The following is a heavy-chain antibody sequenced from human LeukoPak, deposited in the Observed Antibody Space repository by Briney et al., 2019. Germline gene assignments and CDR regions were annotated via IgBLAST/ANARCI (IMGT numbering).Heavy chain of an antibody. V-gene: IGHV3-7*01. Sequence: PGGSLRLSCAASGFTFITYCMSWVRQAPGKGLEWVANINQDGSETNSVDSVKGRFTISRDNAKNQLYLQMNSLRAEDTAVYYCASGLCFGTDYWGQGALVTVSS. D-gene: IGHD3-10*01. CDR1: GFTFITYC. CDR2: INQDGSET. J-gene: IGHJ4*02. CDR3: ASGLCFGTDY.